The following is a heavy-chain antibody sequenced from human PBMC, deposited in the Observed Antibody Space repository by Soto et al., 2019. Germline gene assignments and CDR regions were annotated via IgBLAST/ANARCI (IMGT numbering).Heavy chain of an antibody. D-gene: IGHD6-19*01. CDR1: GFTFSAYA. V-gene: IGHV3-23*01. Sequence: EVQLLESGGGLVQPGGSLRISCAASGFTFSAYAMSWVRQAPGRGLEWVSVMSGGGGRTHYPDSVKGRFTFSRDNSKNTRYLQMSSLRVEDTAVYYCAKEADEGSSGFTHPLDHWGQGTQVTVSS. CDR3: AKEADEGSSGFTHPLDH. CDR2: MSGGGGRT. J-gene: IGHJ4*02.